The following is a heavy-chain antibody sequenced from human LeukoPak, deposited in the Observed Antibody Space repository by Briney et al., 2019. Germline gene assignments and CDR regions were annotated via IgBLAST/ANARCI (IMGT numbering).Heavy chain of an antibody. Sequence: PGGSLRLSCAASGFTFSSYSMNWVRQAPGKGLEWVSAISGSGGSTYYADSVKGRFTISRDNSKNTLYLQMNSLRAEDTAVYYCAKVPHRITIFGVVITFDYWGQGTLVTVSS. CDR2: ISGSGGST. D-gene: IGHD3-3*01. V-gene: IGHV3-23*01. J-gene: IGHJ4*02. CDR1: GFTFSSYS. CDR3: AKVPHRITIFGVVITFDY.